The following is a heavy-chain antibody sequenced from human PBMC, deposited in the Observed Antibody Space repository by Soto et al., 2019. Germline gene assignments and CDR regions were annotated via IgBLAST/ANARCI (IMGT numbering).Heavy chain of an antibody. D-gene: IGHD6-13*01. CDR3: ARAYSTSWYSFDS. Sequence: EVQLVESGGGLVQPGGSLRLSCAATGFTVSDGFMNWVRQAPGKGLEWVSVLHSGGSTYYAGSVKGRFTISRDNSKNTVYLQMISLGAEDTAVYYCARAYSTSWYSFDSWGQGTLVTVSS. J-gene: IGHJ4*02. CDR1: GFTVSDGF. V-gene: IGHV3-66*01. CDR2: LHSGGST.